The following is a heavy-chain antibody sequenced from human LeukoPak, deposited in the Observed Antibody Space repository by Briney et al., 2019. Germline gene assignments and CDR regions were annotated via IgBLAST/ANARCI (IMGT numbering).Heavy chain of an antibody. V-gene: IGHV1-18*01. CDR1: GYIFISYG. CDR3: ARGLVVAATRGDYYYYMDV. D-gene: IGHD2-15*01. J-gene: IGHJ6*03. CDR2: ISAYNGNT. Sequence: ASVKVSCKSSGYIFISYGISWVRQPPAQGLEWMGWISAYNGNTNYAQKVQGRVTMTTDTSTSTAYMELRSLRSDDTAVYYCARGLVVAATRGDYYYYMDVWGKGTTVTVSS.